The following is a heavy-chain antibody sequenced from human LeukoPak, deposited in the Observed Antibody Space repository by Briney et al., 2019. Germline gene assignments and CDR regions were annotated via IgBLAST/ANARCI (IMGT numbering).Heavy chain of an antibody. Sequence: ASVKVSCKASGYTFTGYYMQWVRQAPGQGLEWMGWINPNSGGTNYAQKFQGRVTMTRDTSISTTYMELSGLRSDDTAVYYCARDHAGTTGVWFDPWGQGTLVTVSS. D-gene: IGHD1-7*01. CDR3: ARDHAGTTGVWFDP. CDR2: INPNSGGT. J-gene: IGHJ5*02. V-gene: IGHV1-2*02. CDR1: GYTFTGYY.